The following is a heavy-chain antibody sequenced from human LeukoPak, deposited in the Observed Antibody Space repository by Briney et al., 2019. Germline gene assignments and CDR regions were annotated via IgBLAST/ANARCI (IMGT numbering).Heavy chain of an antibody. V-gene: IGHV3-11*01. Sequence: GGSLRLSCAASGFTFSDYYMSWIRQAPGKGLEWVSYISSSGSTIYYADSVKGRFTISRDNAKNSLYLQMNSLRAEDTAVYYCARDLFLGMTTQGIDYWGQGTLVTVSS. J-gene: IGHJ4*02. CDR2: ISSSGSTI. D-gene: IGHD4-17*01. CDR1: GFTFSDYY. CDR3: ARDLFLGMTTQGIDY.